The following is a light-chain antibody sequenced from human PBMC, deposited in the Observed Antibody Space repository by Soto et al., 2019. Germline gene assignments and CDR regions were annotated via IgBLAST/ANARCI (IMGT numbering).Light chain of an antibody. V-gene: IGLV8-61*01. J-gene: IGLJ3*02. CDR3: GLYMGGAKRNWV. CDR1: SGSVSTNYY. CDR2: NTN. Sequence: QAVVTQEPSLSVSPGGTVTLTCGLSSGSVSTNYYPSWYQQTPGEPTRALIYNTNIRASGVPDRFSGSILGNKAALTITGAQADDESNYFCGLYMGGAKRNWVFGGGTKLTVL.